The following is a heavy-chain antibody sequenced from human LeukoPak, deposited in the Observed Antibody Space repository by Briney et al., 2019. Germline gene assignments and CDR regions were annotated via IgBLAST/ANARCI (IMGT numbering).Heavy chain of an antibody. D-gene: IGHD2-2*01. CDR3: AGDHIVVVPAAENGFDY. Sequence: PSETLSLTCAVYGGSFSGYYWSWIRQPPGKGLEWIGEINHSGSTNYSPALKSRVTISVDMSKNQFSLKLSSVTAADTAVYYCAGDHIVVVPAAENGFDYWGQGTLVTVSS. CDR2: INHSGST. J-gene: IGHJ4*02. CDR1: GGSFSGYY. V-gene: IGHV4-34*01.